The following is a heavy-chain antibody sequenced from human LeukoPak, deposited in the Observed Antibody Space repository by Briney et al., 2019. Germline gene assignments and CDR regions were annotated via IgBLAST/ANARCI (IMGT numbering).Heavy chain of an antibody. CDR2: ISSSGNTI. CDR3: ARGHYDVLASSYKWTPDY. J-gene: IGHJ4*02. CDR1: EFTFSSYE. V-gene: IGHV3-48*03. Sequence: PGGSLRLSCAASEFTFSSYEMNWVRQAPGKGLEWVSYISSSGNTIYYADSVKGRFTISRDNAKNSVFLQMNSLRAEDTAIYYCARGHYDVLASSYKWTPDYWGQGTLVTVSS. D-gene: IGHD3-9*01.